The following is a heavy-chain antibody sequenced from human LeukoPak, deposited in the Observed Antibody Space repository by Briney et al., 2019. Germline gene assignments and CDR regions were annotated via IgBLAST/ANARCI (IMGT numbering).Heavy chain of an antibody. D-gene: IGHD6-13*01. CDR3: ERGIAGTGYYYYYYMDV. Sequence: SETLSLTCTVSGGAITSYALNWVRQPPGKGLEWIGYIDYRGSTNDNPSLKSRVTISVDTSKNQFSLKLSSVTAADTAVYYCERGIAGTGYYYYYYMDVWGKGTTVTVSS. J-gene: IGHJ6*03. CDR2: IDYRGST. CDR1: GGAITSYA. V-gene: IGHV4-59*01.